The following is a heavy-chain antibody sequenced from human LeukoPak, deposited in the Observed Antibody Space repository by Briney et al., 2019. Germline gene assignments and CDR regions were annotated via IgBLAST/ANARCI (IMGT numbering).Heavy chain of an antibody. CDR2: INWNGGNT. D-gene: IGHD4-11*01. Sequence: GGSLRLSCAASGSTFSSYWMHWVRQAPGKGLEWVSGINWNGGNTGYADSVKGRFTISRDNAQNSLYLQMNSLRAEDTALYYCARVASNYDFDYWGQGTLVSVSS. CDR3: ARVASNYDFDY. CDR1: GSTFSSYW. V-gene: IGHV3-20*04. J-gene: IGHJ4*02.